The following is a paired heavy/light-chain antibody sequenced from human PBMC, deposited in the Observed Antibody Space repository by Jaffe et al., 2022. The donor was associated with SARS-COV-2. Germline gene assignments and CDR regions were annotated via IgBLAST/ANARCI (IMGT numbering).Light chain of an antibody. CDR3: MQALQIPVT. CDR1: QSLLHSNGYNY. V-gene: IGKV2-28*01. J-gene: IGKJ5*01. CDR2: LGS. Sequence: DIVMTQSPLSLPVTPGEPASISCRSSQSLLHSNGYNYLDWYLQKPGQSPQLLIYLGSNRASGVPDRFSGSGSGTDFTLKISRVEAEDVGVYYCMQALQIPVTFGQGTRLEIK.
Heavy chain of an antibody. Sequence: QVQLQESGPGLVKPSQTLSLTCTVSGGSISSGGYYWSWIRQHPGKGLEWIGYIYYSGSTYYNPSLKSRVTISVDTSKNQFSLKLSSVTAADTAVYYCARGGKAVVVVAATQTPVLASEIDDAFDIWGQGTMVTVSS. CDR1: GGSISSGGYY. CDR3: ARGGKAVVVVAATQTPVLASEIDDAFDI. D-gene: IGHD2-15*01. V-gene: IGHV4-31*03. J-gene: IGHJ3*02. CDR2: IYYSGST.